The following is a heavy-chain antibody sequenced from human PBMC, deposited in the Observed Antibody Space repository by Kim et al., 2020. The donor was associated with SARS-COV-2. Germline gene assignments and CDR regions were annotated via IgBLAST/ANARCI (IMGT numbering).Heavy chain of an antibody. CDR3: AREGGLVGAIKGYYLDY. V-gene: IGHV4-61*02. CDR2: IYTSGST. J-gene: IGHJ4*02. D-gene: IGHD1-26*01. CDR1: GGSISSGSYY. Sequence: SETLSLTCTVSGGSISSGSYYWSWIRQPAGKGLEWIGRIYTSGSTNYNPSLKSRVTISVDTSKNQFSLKLSSVTAADTAVYYCAREGGLVGAIKGYYLDYWGQGTLVTVSS.